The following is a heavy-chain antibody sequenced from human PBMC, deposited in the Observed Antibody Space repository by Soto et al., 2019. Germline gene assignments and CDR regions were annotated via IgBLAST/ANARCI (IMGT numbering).Heavy chain of an antibody. J-gene: IGHJ6*02. Sequence: SETLSLTCDVYGGSFSGYIWTWIRQTPGKGLQWIGQINHGGSANYNPSLKSRVTISVHTSKNQFSLGLRSVTDADTAVYYCARLNGYCVSTSCHGYYGMDVWGQGTTVTVSS. V-gene: IGHV4-34*01. CDR1: GGSFSGYI. D-gene: IGHD2-2*03. CDR3: ARLNGYCVSTSCHGYYGMDV. CDR2: INHGGSA.